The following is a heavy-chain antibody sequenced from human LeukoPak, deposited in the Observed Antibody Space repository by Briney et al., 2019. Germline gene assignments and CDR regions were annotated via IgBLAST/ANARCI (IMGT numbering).Heavy chain of an antibody. D-gene: IGHD3-10*01. CDR2: ISSSSSYI. J-gene: IGHJ6*03. Sequence: TGGSLRLSCAASGFTFSSYSMNWVRQAPGKGLEWVSSISSSSSYIYYADSVKGRFTISRDNAKNSLYLQMNSLRAEDTAVYYCARDQGWFREGAYYYYMDVWGKGTTVTVSS. CDR1: GFTFSSYS. CDR3: ARDQGWFREGAYYYYMDV. V-gene: IGHV3-21*01.